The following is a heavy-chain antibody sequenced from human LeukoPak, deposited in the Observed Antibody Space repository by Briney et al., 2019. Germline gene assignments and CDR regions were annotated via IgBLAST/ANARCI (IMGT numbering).Heavy chain of an antibody. D-gene: IGHD2-2*01. CDR3: AKDALGGSTSCFDY. CDR1: GFTFSSYA. CDR2: ISGSGGST. J-gene: IGHJ4*02. Sequence: LPGGSLRLSCAASGFTFSSYAMSWVRQAPGKGLEWVSAISGSGGSTYYADSMKGRFTISRDNSKNTLYLQMNSLRAEDTAVYYCAKDALGGSTSCFDYWGQGTLVTVSS. V-gene: IGHV3-23*01.